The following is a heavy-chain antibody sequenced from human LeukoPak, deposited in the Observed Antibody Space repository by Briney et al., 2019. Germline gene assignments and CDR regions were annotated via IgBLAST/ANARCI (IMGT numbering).Heavy chain of an antibody. Sequence: PGGSLRLSCAASGFTFSSYAMHWVRQAPGKGLEWVAVISYDGSNKYYADSVKGRFTISRDNSRNILYLQMNAQRVEDTAVYYCVKPLCSRTTCYRYFDYWGQGIPVAVSS. D-gene: IGHD2-2*01. V-gene: IGHV3-30-3*02. CDR3: VKPLCSRTTCYRYFDY. CDR2: ISYDGSNK. CDR1: GFTFSSYA. J-gene: IGHJ4*02.